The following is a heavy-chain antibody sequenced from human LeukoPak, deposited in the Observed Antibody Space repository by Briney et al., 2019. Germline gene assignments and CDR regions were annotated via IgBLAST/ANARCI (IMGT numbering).Heavy chain of an antibody. CDR3: ARGIWFGELYYYYYYMDV. V-gene: IGHV4-34*01. CDR1: DGSFSGYY. CDR2: INDSGST. D-gene: IGHD3-10*01. Sequence: PSETLSLTCAVYDGSFSGYYWSWIRQPPGKGLEWIGEINDSGSTNYNPSLKSRVTISVDTSKNQFSLKLSSVTAADAAVYYCARGIWFGELYYYYYYMDVWGKGTTVTVSS. J-gene: IGHJ6*03.